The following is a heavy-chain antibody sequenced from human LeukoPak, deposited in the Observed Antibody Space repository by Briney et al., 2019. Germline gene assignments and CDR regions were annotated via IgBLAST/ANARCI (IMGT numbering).Heavy chain of an antibody. V-gene: IGHV4-59*01. D-gene: IGHD2-2*01. CDR3: AREGCSSTSCYPGEKNWFDP. CDR2: IYYSGST. CDR1: GGSISSYY. Sequence: SETLSRTCTVSGGSISSYYWSWIRQPPGKGLEWIGYIYYSGSTNYNPSLKSRVTISVDTSKNQFPLKLSSVTAADTAVYYCAREGCSSTSCYPGEKNWFDPWGQGTLVTVSS. J-gene: IGHJ5*02.